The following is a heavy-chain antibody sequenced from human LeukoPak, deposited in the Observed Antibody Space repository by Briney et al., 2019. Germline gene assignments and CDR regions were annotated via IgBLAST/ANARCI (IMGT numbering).Heavy chain of an antibody. Sequence: PGGSLRLSCAASGLTFSSYEMNRVPQAPGKALEWISYISISTNTIYYGDSVKGRFTISRDNAKNSLYPQMNSLRVEDTAVYYCARRTGGWFDPWGQGTLVTVSS. CDR2: ISISTNTI. J-gene: IGHJ5*02. V-gene: IGHV3-48*03. CDR3: ARRTGGWFDP. D-gene: IGHD1-14*01. CDR1: GLTFSSYE.